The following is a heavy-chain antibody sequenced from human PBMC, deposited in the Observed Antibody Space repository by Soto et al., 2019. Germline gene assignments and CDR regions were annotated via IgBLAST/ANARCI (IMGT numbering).Heavy chain of an antibody. CDR1: GFSLSKARMG. CDR3: ARALREGLPIYYFDS. J-gene: IGHJ4*02. D-gene: IGHD1-26*01. Sequence: QVTLKESGPVLVKPTETLTLTCSVSGFSLSKARMGVSWIRQPPGKALEWLAHIFWNDERSYNTSLKSRLTTPXAXSXXQVVLTMTNVDPVDTGTYFCARALREGLPIYYFDSWGQGTLVTVSS. CDR2: IFWNDER. V-gene: IGHV2-26*01.